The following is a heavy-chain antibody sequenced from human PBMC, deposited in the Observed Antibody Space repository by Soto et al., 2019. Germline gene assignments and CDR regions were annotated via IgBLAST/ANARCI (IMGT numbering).Heavy chain of an antibody. CDR2: ISKGDVPA. V-gene: IGHV3-48*01. Sequence: ESGGGLVQPGGSLRLSCVASGFTFSSYSMNWVLQAPGKGPEWLGYISKGDVPAYYADSVKGRFTVTRDNAKNSLSLQMNGLSAGDTSMYYCTSGESRSGSHWFDYLGQGTLVTVSS. CDR3: TSGESRSGSHWFDY. D-gene: IGHD6-13*01. J-gene: IGHJ4*02. CDR1: GFTFSSYS.